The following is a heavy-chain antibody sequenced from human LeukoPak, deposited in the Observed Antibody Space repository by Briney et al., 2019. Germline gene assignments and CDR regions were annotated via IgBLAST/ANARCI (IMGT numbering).Heavy chain of an antibody. D-gene: IGHD6-13*01. Sequence: GGSLRLSCAASGFTFSSYGMHWVRQAPGKGLEWVAFIRYDGSNKYYADSVKGRFTISRDNSKNTLYLQMNSLRAEDTAVYYCAKDRSGSWGASPLDYWGQGTLVTVSS. CDR1: GFTFSSYG. CDR3: AKDRSGSWGASPLDY. V-gene: IGHV3-30*02. J-gene: IGHJ4*02. CDR2: IRYDGSNK.